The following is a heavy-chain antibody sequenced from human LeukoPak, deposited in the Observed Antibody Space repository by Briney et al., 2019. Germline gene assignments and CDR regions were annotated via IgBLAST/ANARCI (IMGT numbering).Heavy chain of an antibody. CDR1: GGSIRSYY. V-gene: IGHV4-59*01. CDR3: ARGGYYGSGNDFRFDP. D-gene: IGHD3-10*01. Sequence: PSETLSLTCTVSGGSIRSYYWSWIRQPPGKGLEWIGYIYYSGSTSYKPSLKSRVTISVDTSKNQFSLKLSSVTAADTAVYYCARGGYYGSGNDFRFDPWGQGTLVTVSS. J-gene: IGHJ5*02. CDR2: IYYSGST.